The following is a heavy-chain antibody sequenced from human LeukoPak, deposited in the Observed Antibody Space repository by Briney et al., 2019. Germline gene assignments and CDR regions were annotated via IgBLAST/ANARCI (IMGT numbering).Heavy chain of an antibody. CDR3: ARHGYGDYGGVDY. V-gene: IGHV4-39*07. CDR2: IYYGGST. CDR1: GGSISSSTYY. D-gene: IGHD4-17*01. Sequence: SETLSLTCSVSGGSISSSTYYWGWIRQPPGKGLEWIASIYYGGSTYYNRSLKSRVTISVDTSKNQFSLKLSSVTAADTAVYYCARHGYGDYGGVDYWGQGTLVTVSS. J-gene: IGHJ4*02.